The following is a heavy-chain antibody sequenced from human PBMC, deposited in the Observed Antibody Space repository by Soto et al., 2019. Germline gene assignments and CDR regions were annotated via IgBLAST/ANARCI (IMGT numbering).Heavy chain of an antibody. CDR1: GGSISSSNW. D-gene: IGHD3-10*01. CDR3: AGQSQYFTMVRGVISNWFDP. J-gene: IGHJ5*02. CDR2: IYHSGST. V-gene: IGHV4-4*02. Sequence: QVQLQESGPGLVKPSGTLSLTCAVSGGSISSSNWWSWVRQPPGKGLEWIGEIYHSGSTNYNPSLKSRVTISVDKSKNQFSLKLSSVTAADTAVYYCAGQSQYFTMVRGVISNWFDPWGQGTLVTVSS.